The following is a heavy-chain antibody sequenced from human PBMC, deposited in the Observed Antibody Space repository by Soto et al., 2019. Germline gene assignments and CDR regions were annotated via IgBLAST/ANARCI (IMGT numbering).Heavy chain of an antibody. D-gene: IGHD2-2*02. V-gene: IGHV3-23*01. J-gene: IGHJ4*02. Sequence: GGSLRLSCAASGFTFGDYAMTWVRQAPGKGLEWVSGISSEGTNINYADSVKGRFTTSRDNTKNTLYLQLNSLRGEDTAVYYCAVRGGYITPFDYWGQGTLVTVSS. CDR2: ISSEGTNI. CDR1: GFTFGDYA. CDR3: AVRGGYITPFDY.